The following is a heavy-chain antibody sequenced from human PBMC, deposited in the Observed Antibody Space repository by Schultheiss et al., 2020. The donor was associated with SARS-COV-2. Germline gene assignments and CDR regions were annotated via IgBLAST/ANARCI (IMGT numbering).Heavy chain of an antibody. CDR2: IYYSGST. V-gene: IGHV4-59*01. CDR1: GGSISSYY. CDR3: ARDVYYDILTGYSGSAAFDY. J-gene: IGHJ4*02. D-gene: IGHD3-9*01. Sequence: SQTLSLTCTVSGGSISSYYWSWIRQPPGKGLEWIGYIYYSGSTNYNPSLKSRVTISVDTSKNQFSLKLSSVTAADTAVYYCARDVYYDILTGYSGSAAFDYWGQGTLVTVSS.